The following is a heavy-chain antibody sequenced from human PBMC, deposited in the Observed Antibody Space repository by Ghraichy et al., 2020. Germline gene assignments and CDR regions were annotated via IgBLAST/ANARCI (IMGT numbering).Heavy chain of an antibody. CDR3: ARLRGLYISSARGVFLDY. J-gene: IGHJ4*02. V-gene: IGHV4-34*01. D-gene: IGHD2-2*01. CDR1: GGSFSDYH. CDR2: INRSGST. Sequence: SETLSLTCAVSGGSFSDYHWSWVRQPPGKGLEWIGEINRSGSTTYNPSLKSRVTISRDTSKNLFSLKLSSVTAADTALYYCARLRGLYISSARGVFLDYWGQGTLVTVSS.